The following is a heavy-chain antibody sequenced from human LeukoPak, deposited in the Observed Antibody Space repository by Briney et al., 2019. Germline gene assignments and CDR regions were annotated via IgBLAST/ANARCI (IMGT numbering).Heavy chain of an antibody. Sequence: GGSLRLSCAASGFTFSDYYMSWIRQAPGKGLEWVSYISSSGSTIYYADSVKGRFTISRDNAKNSLYLQMNSLRAEDTAVYYCARAGTYYYDSSGYSGFWGPGTMVTVSS. CDR3: ARAGTYYYDSSGYSGF. CDR2: ISSSGSTI. CDR1: GFTFSDYY. V-gene: IGHV3-11*01. D-gene: IGHD3-22*01. J-gene: IGHJ3*01.